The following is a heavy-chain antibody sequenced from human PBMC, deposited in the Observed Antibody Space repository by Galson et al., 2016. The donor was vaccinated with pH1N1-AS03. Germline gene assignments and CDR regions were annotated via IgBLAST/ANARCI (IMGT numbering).Heavy chain of an antibody. V-gene: IGHV3-66*01. CDR2: IYSGGTT. D-gene: IGHD3-16*01. CDR3: VRDFRWGGNSGY. CDR1: GFTVSSSH. Sequence: SLRLSCAASGFTVSSSHMNWVRQAPGKGLEWVSIIYSGGTTYYADSVKGRFIVSRDNSKNTLYLQMNSRRAEDTAVYYCVRDFRWGGNSGYWGQGTLVTVAS. J-gene: IGHJ4*02.